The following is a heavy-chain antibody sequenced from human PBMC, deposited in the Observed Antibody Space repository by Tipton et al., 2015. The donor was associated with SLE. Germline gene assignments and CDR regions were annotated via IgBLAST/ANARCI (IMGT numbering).Heavy chain of an antibody. V-gene: IGHV3-33*01. Sequence: SLRLSCAASGFTFSSYGMHWVRQAPGKGLGWVAVIWYEGSNKYYADSVKGRFTISRDNSKNTLSLQMNSLRAEDTAVYYCARSLLAQLDYGMDVWGQGPTVTVSS. CDR2: IWYEGSNK. CDR3: ARSLLAQLDYGMDV. CDR1: GFTFSSYG. J-gene: IGHJ6*02. D-gene: IGHD6-6*01.